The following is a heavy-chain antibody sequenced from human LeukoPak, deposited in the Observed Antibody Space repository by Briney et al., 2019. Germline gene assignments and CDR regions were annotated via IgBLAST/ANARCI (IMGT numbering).Heavy chain of an antibody. Sequence: PSETLSLTCTVSGGSISSYYWSWIRQPPGKGLEWIGYIYYSGSTNYNPSLKSRVTISVDTSKNQFSLKLSSVTAADTAVYYCAGSSGYYYALGAFDIWGQGTMVTVSS. CDR2: IYYSGST. D-gene: IGHD3-22*01. J-gene: IGHJ3*02. CDR3: AGSSGYYYALGAFDI. V-gene: IGHV4-59*01. CDR1: GGSISSYY.